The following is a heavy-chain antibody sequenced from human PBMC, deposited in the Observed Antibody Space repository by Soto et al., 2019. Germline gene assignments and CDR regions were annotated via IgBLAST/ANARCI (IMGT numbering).Heavy chain of an antibody. CDR2: MSQSGST. J-gene: IGHJ4*02. V-gene: IGHV4-4*02. Sequence: QVQLQESGPGQVNPSWTLSLTCAVSGASISSSDSWNWVSQPPGKGLEWIGEMSQSGSTNYNQSLTSGVAISVDRSKTYFSLKLAAVTAADTAVYYCAREGNGIKAFVSWGQGALITV. CDR3: AREGNGIKAFVS. CDR1: GASISSSDS.